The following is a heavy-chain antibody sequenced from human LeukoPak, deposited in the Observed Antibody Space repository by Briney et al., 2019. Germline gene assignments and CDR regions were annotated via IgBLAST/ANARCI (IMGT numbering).Heavy chain of an antibody. V-gene: IGHV4-39*01. CDR3: ARLVFGVVKRFDY. J-gene: IGHJ4*02. CDR1: GGSISSTYY. CDR2: IYYNGST. D-gene: IGHD3-3*01. Sequence: SESLSLTCTVSGGSISSTYYWGWIRQPPGKGLEWIGDIYYNGSTYYNPSLKSRVSISVGTSKNQFSLKLRSVTAADTAVYYCARLVFGVVKRFDYWGQGTLVTVSS.